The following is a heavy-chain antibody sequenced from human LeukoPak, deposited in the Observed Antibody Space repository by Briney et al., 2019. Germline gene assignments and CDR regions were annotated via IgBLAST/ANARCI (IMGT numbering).Heavy chain of an antibody. Sequence: PGGSLRLSCAASGFTFSSYGMHWVRQAPGKGLEWVAVISYDGSNKYYADSVKGRFTISRDNSKNTLYLQMNSLRAEDTAVYYCARGDDQYSYGSRYDYWSQGTLVTVSS. J-gene: IGHJ4*02. V-gene: IGHV3-30*03. CDR2: ISYDGSNK. CDR3: ARGDDQYSYGSRYDY. CDR1: GFTFSSYG. D-gene: IGHD5-18*01.